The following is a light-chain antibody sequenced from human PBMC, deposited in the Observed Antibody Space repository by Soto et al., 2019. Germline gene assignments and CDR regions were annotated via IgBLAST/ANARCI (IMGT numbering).Light chain of an antibody. Sequence: DIQMTPSPSSLSASVGDRVTITCRASQSISSYLNWYQQKPGKAPKLLIYAASILQSGVPSRSSGSGPGTDFTLTISSLQPEDFATYYCQQSYSTPFFTFGPGTKVDIK. V-gene: IGKV1-39*01. J-gene: IGKJ3*01. CDR3: QQSYSTPFFT. CDR1: QSISSY. CDR2: AAS.